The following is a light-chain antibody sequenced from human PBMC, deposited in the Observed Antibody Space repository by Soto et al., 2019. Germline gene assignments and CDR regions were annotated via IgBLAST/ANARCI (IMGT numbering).Light chain of an antibody. CDR2: EVS. V-gene: IGKV2-30*01. Sequence: DVVMTQSPLPLPVTLGQPASISCRSSRSLVYSDGNTSLNWFQQRPGQSPRRLIFEVSNRNSGVPDRFCGSASGTDFTLKISRVEAEDVGVYYCMQGTNWPHTFGQGTKVETK. CDR3: MQGTNWPHT. J-gene: IGKJ1*01. CDR1: RSLVYSDGNTS.